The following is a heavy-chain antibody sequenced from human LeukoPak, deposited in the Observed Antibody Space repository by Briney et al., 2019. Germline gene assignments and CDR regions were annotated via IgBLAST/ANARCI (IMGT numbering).Heavy chain of an antibody. CDR3: AREPLSTIFGVVTPNYYFDY. J-gene: IGHJ4*02. D-gene: IGHD3-3*01. V-gene: IGHV1-18*01. Sequence: ASVKVSCKASGYTFTSYGITWVRQAPGQGLEWMGWISAYNGNTNYAQKLQGRVTMTTDTSTSTAYMELRSLRSDDTAVYYCAREPLSTIFGVVTPNYYFDYWGQGTLVTVSS. CDR1: GYTFTSYG. CDR2: ISAYNGNT.